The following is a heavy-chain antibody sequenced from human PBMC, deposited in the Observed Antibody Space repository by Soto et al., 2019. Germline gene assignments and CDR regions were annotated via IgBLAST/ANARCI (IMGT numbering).Heavy chain of an antibody. J-gene: IGHJ5*02. D-gene: IGHD3-10*01. CDR1: GGTFSSYA. V-gene: IGHV1-69*13. CDR2: IIPIFGTA. Sequence: ASVKVSCKASGGTFSSYAISWVRQAPGQGLEWMGGIIPIFGTANYAQKFQGRVTITADESTSTAYMELSSLRSEDTAVYYCARQTYYGSGSYYSRGSANWFDPWGQGTLVTVSS. CDR3: ARQTYYGSGSYYSRGSANWFDP.